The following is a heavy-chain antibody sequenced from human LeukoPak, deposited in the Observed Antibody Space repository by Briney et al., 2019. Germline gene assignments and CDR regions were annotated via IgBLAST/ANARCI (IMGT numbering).Heavy chain of an antibody. J-gene: IGHJ4*02. V-gene: IGHV4-59*08. CDR2: IYYSGST. Sequence: SETLSLTCTVSGGSISSYYWSWIRQPPGKGLEWIGYIYYSGSTNYNPSLKGRVTISVDTSKNQFSLKLSSVTAADTAVYYCARHPYDILTGYLEYYFDYWGQGTLVTVSS. D-gene: IGHD3-9*01. CDR1: GGSISSYY. CDR3: ARHPYDILTGYLEYYFDY.